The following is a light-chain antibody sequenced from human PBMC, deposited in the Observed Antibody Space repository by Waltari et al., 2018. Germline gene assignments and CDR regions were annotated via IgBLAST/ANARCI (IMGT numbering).Light chain of an antibody. J-gene: IGLJ1*01. Sequence: QSALPQPASVSVSPGQSIPISCSGTDSDVGAYDFVSWYQQHPGKAPHLIIYEVSNRPSGISNRFSASKSGNTASLTISGLQAEDEADYYCSSYTTSSAPGVFGTGTRVTVL. V-gene: IGLV2-14*01. CDR1: DSDVGAYDF. CDR2: EVS. CDR3: SSYTTSSAPGV.